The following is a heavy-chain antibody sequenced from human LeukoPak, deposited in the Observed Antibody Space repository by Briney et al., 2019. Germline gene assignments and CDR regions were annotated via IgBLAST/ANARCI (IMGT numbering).Heavy chain of an antibody. CDR1: GFTFSSYA. V-gene: IGHV3-30*03. D-gene: IGHD1-26*01. J-gene: IGHJ6*02. Sequence: PGGSLRLSCTASGFTFSSYAMNWVRQAPGKGLEWVAVISYDGSNKYYADSVKGRFTISRDNSKNTLYLQMNSLRAEDTAVYYCARALSGRYYYGMDVWGQGTTVTVSS. CDR2: ISYDGSNK. CDR3: ARALSGRYYYGMDV.